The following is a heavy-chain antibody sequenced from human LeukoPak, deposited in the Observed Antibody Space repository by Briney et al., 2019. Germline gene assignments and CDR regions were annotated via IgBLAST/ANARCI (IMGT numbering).Heavy chain of an antibody. Sequence: SETLSLICTVSGVSISSYYWSWIRQPPGTGLEWIGYIYYSGSTNYNPSLKSRVTISVDTSKNQFSLGLSSVTAADTAVYYCARVTGYVMEDYFDYWGQGTLVTVSS. CDR3: ARVTGYVMEDYFDY. CDR1: GVSISSYY. D-gene: IGHD6-13*01. V-gene: IGHV4-59*01. J-gene: IGHJ4*02. CDR2: IYYSGST.